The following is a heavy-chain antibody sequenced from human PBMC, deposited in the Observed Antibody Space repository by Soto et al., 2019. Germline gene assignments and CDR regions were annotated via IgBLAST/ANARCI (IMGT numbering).Heavy chain of an antibody. CDR2: IIPIFGTA. J-gene: IGHJ4*02. V-gene: IGHV1-69*13. D-gene: IGHD3-22*01. CDR1: GGTFSSYA. Sequence: SVKVSCKASGGTFSSYAISWVRQAPGQGLEWMGGIIPIFGTANYAQKFQGRVTITADESTSTAYMELSSLRSEDTAVYYCARDFGNYDSSGYYYYYFDYWGQGTLVTVSS. CDR3: ARDFGNYDSSGYYYYYFDY.